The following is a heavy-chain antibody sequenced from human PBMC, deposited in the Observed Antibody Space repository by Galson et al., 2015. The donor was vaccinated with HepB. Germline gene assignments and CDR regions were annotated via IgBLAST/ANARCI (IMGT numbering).Heavy chain of an antibody. J-gene: IGHJ3*02. CDR1: GYTFTSYG. CDR3: ARSRADGYDSSGYYAFDI. Sequence: SVKVSCKASGYTFTSYGISWVRQAPGQGLEWMGWISAYNGNTNYAQKLQGRVTMTTDTSTSTAYMELRSLRSEDTAVYYCARSRADGYDSSGYYAFDIWGQGTMVTVSS. V-gene: IGHV1-18*04. D-gene: IGHD3-22*01. CDR2: ISAYNGNT.